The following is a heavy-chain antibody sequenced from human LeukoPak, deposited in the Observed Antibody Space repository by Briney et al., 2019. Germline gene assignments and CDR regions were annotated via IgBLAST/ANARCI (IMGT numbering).Heavy chain of an antibody. D-gene: IGHD1-7*01. Sequence: SQTLSLTCTVSGGSISSGGYYWSWIRQPPGKGLEWIGYIYHSGSTYHNPSLKSRVTISVDRSKNQFSLKLSSVTAADTAVYYCATDLGTGTTFDYWGQGTLVTVSS. V-gene: IGHV4-30-2*01. CDR2: IYHSGST. CDR3: ATDLGTGTTFDY. J-gene: IGHJ4*02. CDR1: GGSISSGGYY.